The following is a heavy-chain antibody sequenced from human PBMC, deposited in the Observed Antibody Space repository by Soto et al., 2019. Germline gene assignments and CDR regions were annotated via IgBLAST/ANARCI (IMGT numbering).Heavy chain of an antibody. CDR2: MNPNSGNT. D-gene: IGHD3-10*01. J-gene: IGHJ4*02. CDR1: GYTFTSYD. CDR3: ATIPMGWFGESPFDY. V-gene: IGHV1-8*01. Sequence: GPSVKVSCKASGYTFTSYDINWVRQATGQGLEWMGWMNPNSGNTGYAQKFQGRVTMTRNTSISTAYMELSSLRSEDTAVYYCATIPMGWFGESPFDYWGQGTQVTVSS.